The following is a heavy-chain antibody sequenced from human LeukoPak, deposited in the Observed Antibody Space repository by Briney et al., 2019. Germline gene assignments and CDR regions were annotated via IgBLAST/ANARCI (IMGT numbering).Heavy chain of an antibody. J-gene: IGHJ4*02. Sequence: GGSLRLSCAASGFTFSDYNMCWIRQAPGKGLEWVSYISSCGSTIYYADSVQGRFTISRDNAKNSLYLQINSLRAEDTAVYYCAKARKQQLEQPSFDYWGQGTLVTVSS. CDR2: ISSCGSTI. D-gene: IGHD6-13*01. CDR3: AKARKQQLEQPSFDY. CDR1: GFTFSDYN. V-gene: IGHV3-11*04.